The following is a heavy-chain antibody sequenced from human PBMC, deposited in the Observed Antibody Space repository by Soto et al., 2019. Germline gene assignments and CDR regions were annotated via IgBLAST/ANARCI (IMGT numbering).Heavy chain of an antibody. CDR3: GHRSLRSQWGGY. CDR1: GFSLSTSGVG. V-gene: IGHV2-5*02. J-gene: IGHJ4*02. D-gene: IGHD4-17*01. Sequence: QITLKESGPTLVKPTQTLTLTCTFSGFSLSTSGVGVGWIRQPPGKALEWLALIYWDDDKRYSPSLRSRLTSAKGTSRNQGVLTMTNMDPVDTATYYCGHRSLRSQWGGYWGQGTLVTVSS. CDR2: IYWDDDK.